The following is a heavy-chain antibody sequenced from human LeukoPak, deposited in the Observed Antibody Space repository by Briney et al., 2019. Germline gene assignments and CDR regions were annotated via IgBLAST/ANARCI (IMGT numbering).Heavy chain of an antibody. V-gene: IGHV1-46*01. Sequence: GASVKVSCKTSGYSFTSYYMHWVRQAPGQGLEWMGIIDPNDVGTRYAQRFQGRLSLTRDTSTTTVYMELSSLSSEDTAVYYCAKVIGRNPGRWGQGTLVTVSS. CDR2: IDPNDVGT. J-gene: IGHJ4*02. D-gene: IGHD3-16*02. CDR1: GYSFTSYY. CDR3: AKVIGRNPGR.